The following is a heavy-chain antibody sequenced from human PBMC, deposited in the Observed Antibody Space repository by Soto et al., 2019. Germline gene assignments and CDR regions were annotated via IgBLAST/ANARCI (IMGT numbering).Heavy chain of an antibody. CDR3: ASGGYDTGVDY. Sequence: SETLSLTCTVSGGSISSYYWSWIRQPPGKGLEWIGYIYYSGSTNYNPSLKSRVTISVDTSKNQFSLKLSSVTAADTAVYYCASGGYDTGVDYWGQGTLVTVSS. CDR2: IYYSGST. J-gene: IGHJ4*02. D-gene: IGHD5-12*01. V-gene: IGHV4-59*01. CDR1: GGSISSYY.